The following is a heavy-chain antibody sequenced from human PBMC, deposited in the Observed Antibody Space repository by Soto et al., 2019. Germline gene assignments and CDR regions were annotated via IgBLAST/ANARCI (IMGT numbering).Heavy chain of an antibody. D-gene: IGHD2-2*01. CDR2: MNPNSGNT. J-gene: IGHJ6*03. CDR1: GYTFTSYD. Sequence: ASVKVSCKASGYTFTSYDINWVRQATGQGLEWMGWMNPNSGNTGYAQKFQGRVTMTRNTSISTAYMELSSLRSEDTAGYYCARRLVVPAAMIGPQVYYYYYMDVWGKGTTVTVSS. CDR3: ARRLVVPAAMIGPQVYYYYYMDV. V-gene: IGHV1-8*01.